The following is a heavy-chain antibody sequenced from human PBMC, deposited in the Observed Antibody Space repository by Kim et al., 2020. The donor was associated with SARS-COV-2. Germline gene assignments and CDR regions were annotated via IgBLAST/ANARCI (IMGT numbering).Heavy chain of an antibody. Sequence: ASVKVSCKVSGYTLTELSMHWVRQAPGKGLEWMGGFDPEDGETIYAQKFQGRVTMTEDTSTDTAYMELSSLRSEDTAVYYCATDYVKYYYGSGSLHAFDIWGQGTMVTVSS. D-gene: IGHD3-10*01. V-gene: IGHV1-24*01. CDR1: GYTLTELS. CDR2: FDPEDGET. J-gene: IGHJ3*02. CDR3: ATDYVKYYYGSGSLHAFDI.